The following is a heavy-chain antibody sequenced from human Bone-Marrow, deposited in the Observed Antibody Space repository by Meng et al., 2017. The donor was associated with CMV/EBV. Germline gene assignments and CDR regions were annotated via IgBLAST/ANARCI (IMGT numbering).Heavy chain of an antibody. V-gene: IGHV1-2*02. CDR3: ARDVSTVTHVLDDY. Sequence: GESLKISCAASGFTFSSYGMHWVRQAPGKGLEWVGWINPNSGGTNYAQKFQGRVTMTRDTSISTAYMDLSRLRSDDTAVYYCARDVSTVTHVLDDYWGQGTLVTVSS. J-gene: IGHJ4*02. D-gene: IGHD4-17*01. CDR2: INPNSGGT. CDR1: GFTFSSYG.